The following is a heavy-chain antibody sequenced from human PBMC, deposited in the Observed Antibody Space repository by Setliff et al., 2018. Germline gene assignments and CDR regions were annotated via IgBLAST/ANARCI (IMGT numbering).Heavy chain of an antibody. J-gene: IGHJ4*02. V-gene: IGHV1-18*01. CDR3: SRLVRFCTRTSCQRLSGGEF. D-gene: IGHD2-8*01. CDR2: ISPYSGKT. CDR1: GYIFNDYG. Sequence: GASVKVSCKTSGYIFNDYGIAWVRQAPGQGLEWMAWISPYSGKTYNSPSLHGRLTLTTDTSTATAHMELRNLAFNDTAVYYCSRLVRFCTRTSCQRLSGGEFWGLGTLVTVSS.